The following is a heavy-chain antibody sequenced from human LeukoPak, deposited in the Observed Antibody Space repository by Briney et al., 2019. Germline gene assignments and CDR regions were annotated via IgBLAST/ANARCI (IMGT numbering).Heavy chain of an antibody. D-gene: IGHD7-27*01. Sequence: SETLSLTCTVSGGSISNYYWNWIRQPPGKGLEWIGEIYHSGSTNYNPSLKSRVTISVDKSKTQFSLKLSSVTAADTAVYYCARASRKTGAHTQGNAFDIWGQGTMVTVSS. CDR1: GGSISNYY. V-gene: IGHV4-59*12. CDR2: IYHSGST. CDR3: ARASRKTGAHTQGNAFDI. J-gene: IGHJ3*02.